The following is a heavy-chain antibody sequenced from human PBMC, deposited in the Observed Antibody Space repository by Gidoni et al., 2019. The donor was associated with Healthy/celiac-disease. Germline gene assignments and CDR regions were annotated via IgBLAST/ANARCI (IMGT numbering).Heavy chain of an antibody. J-gene: IGHJ6*02. CDR1: GGSFSGYY. V-gene: IGHV4-34*01. CDR3: ARWATYYYGSSGYYVYYYYGMDV. Sequence: QVQLQQWGAGLLKPSETLSLTCAVYGGSFSGYYWSWIRQPPGKGLEWIGEINHSGSTNYNPSLKSRVTISGDTSKNQFSLKLSSVTAADTAVYYCARWATYYYGSSGYYVYYYYGMDVWGQGTTVTVSS. D-gene: IGHD3-22*01. CDR2: INHSGST.